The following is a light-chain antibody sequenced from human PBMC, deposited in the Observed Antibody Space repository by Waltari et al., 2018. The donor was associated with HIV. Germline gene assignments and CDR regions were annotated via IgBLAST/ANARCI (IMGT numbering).Light chain of an antibody. CDR2: GAS. V-gene: IGKV3-15*01. Sequence: LTQSPATLSVSVGERVTLSCRASQSLTANLAWYQQRPGQAPRLLIYGASSRATDIPARVSGSGSGTDYTLTISTVQSEDSAVYYCQQNIHWPPYTFGQGTKL. CDR3: QQNIHWPPYT. CDR1: QSLTAN. J-gene: IGKJ2*01.